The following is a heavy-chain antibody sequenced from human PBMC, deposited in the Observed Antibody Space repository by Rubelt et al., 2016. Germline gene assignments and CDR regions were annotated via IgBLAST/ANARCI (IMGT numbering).Heavy chain of an antibody. D-gene: IGHD3-22*01. V-gene: IGHV4-39*07. CDR3: ARAPITLIRFDY. CDR1: RGSVTTGAHY. Sequence: QMQLQESGPGLVRPSETLSLTCTISRGSVTTGAHYWGWIRQPPGKRLEWVGTIYYSGSTYYNPSLKSRVTISVDTSKNQFALKLSSVTAADTAVYYCARAPITLIRFDYWGQGTLVIVSS. J-gene: IGHJ4*02. CDR2: IYYSGST.